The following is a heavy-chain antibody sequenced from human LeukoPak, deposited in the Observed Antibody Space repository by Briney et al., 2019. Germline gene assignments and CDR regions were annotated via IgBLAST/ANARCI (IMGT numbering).Heavy chain of an antibody. CDR3: ARTASSGWPHMGYIQD. Sequence: GESLKISCKGSGYSLTSYWIGWVRQMPGKGLEWMGIIYPGDSATRYSPSFQGQATIADDKSISTAYLQWSSLTASTTALYYCARTASSGWPHMGYIQDWGQGTLVAVSS. CDR1: GYSLTSYW. V-gene: IGHV5-51*01. CDR2: IYPGDSAT. D-gene: IGHD6-19*01. J-gene: IGHJ1*01.